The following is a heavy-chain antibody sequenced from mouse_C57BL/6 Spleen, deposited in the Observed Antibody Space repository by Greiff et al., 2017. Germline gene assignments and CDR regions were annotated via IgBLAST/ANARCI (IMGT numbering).Heavy chain of an antibody. CDR1: GYSITSGYY. CDR3: ARAPHYYGSPWYFDV. V-gene: IGHV3-6*01. CDR2: ISYDGSN. Sequence: EVKLMESGPGLVKPSQSLSLTCSVTGYSITSGYYWNWIRQFPGNKLEWMGYISYDGSNNYNPSLKNRISITRDTSKNQFFLKLNSVTTEDTATYYCARAPHYYGSPWYFDVWGTGTTVTVSS. D-gene: IGHD1-1*01. J-gene: IGHJ1*03.